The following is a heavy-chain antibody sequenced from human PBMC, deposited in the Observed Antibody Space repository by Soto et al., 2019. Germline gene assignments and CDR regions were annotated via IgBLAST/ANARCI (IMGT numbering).Heavy chain of an antibody. Sequence: PSETLSLTCAVYGGSFSGYYWSWIRQPPGKGLEWIGEINHSGSTNYNPSLKSRVTISVDTSKNQFSLKLSSVIAADTAVYYCARDSCSGGSCYMNWGQGTLVTVSS. V-gene: IGHV4-34*01. D-gene: IGHD2-15*01. J-gene: IGHJ4*02. CDR3: ARDSCSGGSCYMN. CDR1: GGSFSGYY. CDR2: INHSGST.